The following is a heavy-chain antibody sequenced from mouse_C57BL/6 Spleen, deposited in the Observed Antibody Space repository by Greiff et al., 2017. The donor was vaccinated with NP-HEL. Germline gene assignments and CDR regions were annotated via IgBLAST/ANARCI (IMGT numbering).Heavy chain of an antibody. CDR1: GYAFSSYW. Sequence: LEESGAELVKPGASVKISCKASGYAFSSYWMNWVKQRPGKGLEWIGQIYPGDGDTNYNGKFKGKATLTADKSSSTAYMQLSSLTSEDSAVYFCARDSSGHEGFAYWGQGTLVTVSA. CDR2: IYPGDGDT. D-gene: IGHD3-2*02. CDR3: ARDSSGHEGFAY. V-gene: IGHV1-80*01. J-gene: IGHJ3*01.